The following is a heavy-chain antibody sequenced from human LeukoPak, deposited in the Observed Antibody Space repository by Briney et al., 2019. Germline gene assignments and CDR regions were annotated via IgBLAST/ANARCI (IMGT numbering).Heavy chain of an antibody. D-gene: IGHD1-1*01. V-gene: IGHV3-30*04. Sequence: GGSLRLSCAASGFTFSSYAMHWVRQAPGKGLEWVAVTSYDGSNKYYADSVKGRFTISRDNSRNTLYLQMNSLRAEDTAVYYCARGLYNWNDGYYFDYWGQGTLVTVSS. CDR3: ARGLYNWNDGYYFDY. J-gene: IGHJ4*02. CDR2: TSYDGSNK. CDR1: GFTFSSYA.